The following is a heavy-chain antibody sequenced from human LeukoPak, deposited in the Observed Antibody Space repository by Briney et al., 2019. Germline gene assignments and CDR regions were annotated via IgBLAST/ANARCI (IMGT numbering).Heavy chain of an antibody. D-gene: IGHD6-13*01. Sequence: GESLRLSCAASGFTFSSYSMNWVRQAPGKGLEWVSSISSSSSYIYYADSVKGRFTISRDNAKNSLYLQMNNLRAEDTAVYYCARDSVLAAGTGYFDYWGQGTLVTVPS. CDR2: ISSSSSYI. CDR1: GFTFSSYS. J-gene: IGHJ4*02. CDR3: ARDSVLAAGTGYFDY. V-gene: IGHV3-21*01.